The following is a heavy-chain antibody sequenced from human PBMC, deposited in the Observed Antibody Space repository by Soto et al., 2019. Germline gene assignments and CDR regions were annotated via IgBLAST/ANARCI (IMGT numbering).Heavy chain of an antibody. V-gene: IGHV3-74*01. CDR1: GFTFSSYW. J-gene: IGHJ6*02. CDR2: INSDGSST. D-gene: IGHD2-2*01. CDR3: AREAAAPSSVAPILLSPYYGMDV. Sequence: PGGSLRLSCAASGFTFSSYWMHWVRQAPGKGLVWVSRINSDGSSTSYADSMKGRFTISRDNAKNTLYLQMNTQSAEDTAVYYRAREAAAPSSVAPILLSPYYGMDVSGQGTTVTVSS.